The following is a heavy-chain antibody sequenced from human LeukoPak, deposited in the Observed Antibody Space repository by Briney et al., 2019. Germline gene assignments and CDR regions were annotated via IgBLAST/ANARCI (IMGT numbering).Heavy chain of an antibody. D-gene: IGHD3-22*01. Sequence: SVKVSCKASGGTFSSYAISWVRQAPGQGLEWMGGIIPIFGTANYAQKFQGRVTITADESTSTAYMGLSSLRSEDTAVYYCARGKVDYDSSGYFWGQGTLVAVSS. CDR3: ARGKVDYDSSGYF. CDR1: GGTFSSYA. J-gene: IGHJ4*02. CDR2: IIPIFGTA. V-gene: IGHV1-69*13.